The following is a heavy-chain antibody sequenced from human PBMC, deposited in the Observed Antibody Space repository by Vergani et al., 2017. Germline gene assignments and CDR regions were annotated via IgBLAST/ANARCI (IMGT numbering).Heavy chain of an antibody. CDR1: GFTFSSYG. CDR2: ISYDGSNK. CDR3: AREWDAFDY. D-gene: IGHD1-26*01. J-gene: IGHJ4*02. Sequence: QVQLVESGGGVVQPGRSLRLSCAASGFTFSSYGMHWVRQAPGKGLEWVAVISYDGSNKYYADSVKGRFTISRDNSKNTLYLQMNSLRAEDTAVYYCAREWDAFDYWGQGTLVTVSS. V-gene: IGHV3-30*03.